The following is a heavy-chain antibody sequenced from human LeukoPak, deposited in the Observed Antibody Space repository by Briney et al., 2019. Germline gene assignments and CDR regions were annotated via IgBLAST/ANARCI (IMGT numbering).Heavy chain of an antibody. D-gene: IGHD3-10*01. CDR2: MYYSGST. Sequence: PSETLSLTCTVSSGSISSTSYYWGWIRQPPGMGLEWIGSMYYSGSTYYNPSLKSRVTISVDTSKSQFSLKLSSVTAADAAVYYCTREMRSPRGGFDYWDQGTLVTVSS. J-gene: IGHJ4*02. V-gene: IGHV4-39*07. CDR3: TREMRSPRGGFDY. CDR1: SGSISSTSYY.